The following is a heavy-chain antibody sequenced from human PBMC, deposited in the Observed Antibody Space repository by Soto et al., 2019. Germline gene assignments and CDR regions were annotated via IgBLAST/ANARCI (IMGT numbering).Heavy chain of an antibody. Sequence: ASVKVSCKPSGYTFTAYDIHWVRQAPGQGLECMGWIDPRSGGTNYAQKFQGRVIMTRDTSINTAYMELSRLTSDDTAVYYCATDPYGSYVYWGQAPLVTVSS. V-gene: IGHV1-2*02. CDR2: IDPRSGGT. CDR1: GYTFTAYD. D-gene: IGHD3-16*01. CDR3: ATDPYGSYVY. J-gene: IGHJ4*02.